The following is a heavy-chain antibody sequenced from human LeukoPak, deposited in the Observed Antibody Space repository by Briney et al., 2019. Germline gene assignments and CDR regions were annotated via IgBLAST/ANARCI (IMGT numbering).Heavy chain of an antibody. CDR1: GFTFSSYG. D-gene: IGHD3-22*01. CDR2: IWYDGSNK. Sequence: GGSLRLSCAASGFTFSSYGMHWVRQAPGKGLEWVAVIWYDGSNKYYADSVKSRFTISRDNSKNTLYLQMNSLRAENTAVYYCARERPYYDEPEYAFDIWGQGTMVTVSS. CDR3: ARERPYYDEPEYAFDI. J-gene: IGHJ3*02. V-gene: IGHV3-33*01.